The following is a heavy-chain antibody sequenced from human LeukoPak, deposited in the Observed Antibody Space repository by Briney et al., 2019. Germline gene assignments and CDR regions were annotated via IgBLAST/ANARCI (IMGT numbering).Heavy chain of an antibody. CDR2: ISAYNGNT. V-gene: IGHV1-18*01. CDR3: ATRWVRGYCSGGSCYLTLNWFDP. Sequence: ASVKVSCKASGYTFTSYGISWVRQAPGQGLEWMGWISAYNGNTNYAQKLQGRVTMTTDTSTSTAYMELRSLRSEDTAVYYCATRWVRGYCSGGSCYLTLNWFDPWGQGTLVTVSS. CDR1: GYTFTSYG. J-gene: IGHJ5*02. D-gene: IGHD2-15*01.